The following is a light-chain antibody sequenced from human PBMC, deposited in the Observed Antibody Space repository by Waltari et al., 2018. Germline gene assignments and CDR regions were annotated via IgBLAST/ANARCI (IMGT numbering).Light chain of an antibody. CDR3: ATWDDSLNALV. Sequence: QSVLTQPPSASGTPGQRVAISRSGSCSNIGSNYLYWYQQPPGTAPKLLIYKSDQRSAGVPDRFSGSKSGTSASLAISGLRSEDEADYYCATWDDSLNALVFGGGTKLTVL. J-gene: IGLJ3*02. V-gene: IGLV1-47*01. CDR1: CSNIGSNY. CDR2: KSD.